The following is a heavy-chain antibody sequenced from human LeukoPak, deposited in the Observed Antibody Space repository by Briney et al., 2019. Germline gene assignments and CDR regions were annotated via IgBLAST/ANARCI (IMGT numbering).Heavy chain of an antibody. CDR3: AKGSSGYYSALDY. Sequence: GRSLRLSCAASGFTFSSYGMPWVPQAPGKGLEGVAVIWYDGSNKYYADSVKGRFTISRDNSKNTLYLQMNSLRAEDKAVYYCAKGSSGYYSALDYWDQGTLVTVSS. D-gene: IGHD3-22*01. CDR1: GFTFSSYG. V-gene: IGHV3-33*06. CDR2: IWYDGSNK. J-gene: IGHJ4*02.